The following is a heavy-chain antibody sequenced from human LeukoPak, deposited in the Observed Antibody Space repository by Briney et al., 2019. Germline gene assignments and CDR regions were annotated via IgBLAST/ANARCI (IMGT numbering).Heavy chain of an antibody. CDR1: GFTSTSSA. CDR2: SVVGSGNT. Sequence: SEKVSCKASGFTSTSSAVQWVRQASGQRLEWIGWSVVGSGNTNYAQKFQERVTITRDMSTSTAYMELSSLRSEDTAVYYCAADIQGSGWFYFDYWGQGTLVTVSS. J-gene: IGHJ4*02. V-gene: IGHV1-58*01. D-gene: IGHD6-19*01. CDR3: AADIQGSGWFYFDY.